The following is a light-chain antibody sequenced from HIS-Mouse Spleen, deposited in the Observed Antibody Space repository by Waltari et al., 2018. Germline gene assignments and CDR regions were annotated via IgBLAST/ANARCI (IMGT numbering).Light chain of an antibody. V-gene: IGLV2-23*02. CDR1: SSDVGGYNH. Sequence: QSALTQPASVSGSPGQSITISCTGTSSDVGGYNHVSWYQQHPGKAPKLMIYEVSNRPSGVSNRFSGANSGNTASLTISGLQAEDEADYYCSSYTGSSSFVVFGGGTKLTVL. CDR3: SSYTGSSSFVV. CDR2: EVS. J-gene: IGLJ3*02.